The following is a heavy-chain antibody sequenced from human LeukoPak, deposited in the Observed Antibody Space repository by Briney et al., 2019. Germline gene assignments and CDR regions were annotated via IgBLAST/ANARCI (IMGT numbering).Heavy chain of an antibody. D-gene: IGHD5-24*01. CDR1: GXMFDDYA. CDR2: ISGDGVSS. J-gene: IGHJ4*02. CDR3: AREQFSHTSNYFDN. Sequence: GGSLRLSCAASGXMFDDYAMHWVRQVPGRGLEWVSLISGDGVSSFYADSVRGRFTISRDNNNNSLSLQMHSLTAEDTAFYYCAREQFSHTSNYFDNWGQGILVTVSS. V-gene: IGHV3-43*02.